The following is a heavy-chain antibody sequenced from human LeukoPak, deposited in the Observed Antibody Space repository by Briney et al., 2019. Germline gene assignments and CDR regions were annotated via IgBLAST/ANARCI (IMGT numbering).Heavy chain of an antibody. Sequence: GASVKVSCKASGYTFTGYYMHWVRQAPGQGLEWMGWINPNSGGTNYAQKFKGRVTMTRDTSISTAYMELSRLRSDDTAVYYCARDRGGGQLGAFDMWGQGTMVTVS. CDR2: INPNSGGT. CDR3: ARDRGGGQLGAFDM. V-gene: IGHV1-2*02. D-gene: IGHD6-13*01. J-gene: IGHJ3*02. CDR1: GYTFTGYY.